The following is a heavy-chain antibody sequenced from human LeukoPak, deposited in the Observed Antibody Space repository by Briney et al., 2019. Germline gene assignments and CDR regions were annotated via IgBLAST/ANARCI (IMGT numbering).Heavy chain of an antibody. CDR3: AKDQVMGYDILTGYYYYYYGMDV. D-gene: IGHD3-9*01. CDR2: ISGSGGST. J-gene: IGHJ6*02. Sequence: GGSLRLSCAASGFTFSSYAMSWVRQAPGKGLEWVSAISGSGGSTYYADSVKGRFTISRDNSKNTLHLQMNSLRAEDTAVYYCAKDQVMGYDILTGYYYYYYGMDVWGQGTTVTVSS. V-gene: IGHV3-23*01. CDR1: GFTFSSYA.